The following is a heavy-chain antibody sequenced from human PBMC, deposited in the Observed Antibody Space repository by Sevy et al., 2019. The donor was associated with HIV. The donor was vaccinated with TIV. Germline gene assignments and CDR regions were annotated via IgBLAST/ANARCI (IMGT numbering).Heavy chain of an antibody. D-gene: IGHD3-22*01. CDR3: ARGDYYYDSGGYGADAFDI. J-gene: IGHJ3*02. CDR2: IWYDGSKK. CDR1: GFTFSSYG. V-gene: IGHV3-33*01. Sequence: GGSLRLSCAASGFTFSSYGMHWVRQAPGKGLEWVAVIWYDGSKKYYADSVKGRLTISRDNSKSTLYLQMNSLRAEDPAVYYCARGDYYYDSGGYGADAFDIWGQGTMVTVSS.